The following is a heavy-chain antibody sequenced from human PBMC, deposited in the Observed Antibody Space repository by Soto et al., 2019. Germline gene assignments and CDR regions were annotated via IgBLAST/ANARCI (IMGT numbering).Heavy chain of an antibody. CDR3: AKDPSFSGFYYFDY. J-gene: IGHJ4*02. V-gene: IGHV4-30-4*01. Sequence: SETLSLTCTVSGGSISSGDYYWSWIRQPPGKGLEWIGYIYYSGSTYYNPSLKSRVTISVDTSKNQFSLNLSSVTAADTAVYYCAKDPSFSGFYYFDYWGQGTLVTVSS. CDR1: GGSISSGDYY. CDR2: IYYSGST. D-gene: IGHD1-26*01.